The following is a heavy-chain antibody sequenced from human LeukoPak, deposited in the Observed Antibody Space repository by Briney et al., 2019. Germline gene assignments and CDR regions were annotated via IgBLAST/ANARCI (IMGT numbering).Heavy chain of an antibody. CDR2: IYYSGST. Sequence: PSETLSLTCTVSGGSISSSSYYWGWIRQPPGKGLEWIGSIYYSGSTYYNPSLKSRVTISVDTSKNQFSLKLSSVTAADTAVYYCARQKIGGTMVVKGGSDHWGQGTLVTVSS. V-gene: IGHV4-39*01. D-gene: IGHD4/OR15-4a*01. J-gene: IGHJ4*02. CDR1: GGSISSSSYY. CDR3: ARQKIGGTMVVKGGSDH.